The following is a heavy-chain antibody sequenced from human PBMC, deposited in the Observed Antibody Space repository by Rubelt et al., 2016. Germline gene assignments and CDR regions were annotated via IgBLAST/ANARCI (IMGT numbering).Heavy chain of an antibody. D-gene: IGHD3-10*01. CDR3: VGGEPADY. CDR2: ISAYNGNT. Sequence: QVQLVQSGAEVKKPGASVKVSCKASGYTFTSYGISWVRQAPGQGLEWMGGISAYNGNTNYAQKLRGLDTRTTDTCTSTAYMELRSLRSDDTAVYYCVGGEPADYWGQGTLVTVSS. CDR1: GYTFTSYG. V-gene: IGHV1-18*01. J-gene: IGHJ4*02.